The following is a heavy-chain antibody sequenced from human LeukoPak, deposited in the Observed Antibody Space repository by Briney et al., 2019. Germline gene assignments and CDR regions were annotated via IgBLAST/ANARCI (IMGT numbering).Heavy chain of an antibody. CDR1: GGTFSSYA. Sequence: ASVKVSCKASGGTFSSYAISWVRQAPGQGLEWMGRIIPILGIANYAQKFQGRVTITADKSTSTAYMELSSLRSEDTAVYYCARHIAVAGSGIDYWGQGTLVTVSS. CDR3: ARHIAVAGSGIDY. V-gene: IGHV1-69*04. CDR2: IIPILGIA. D-gene: IGHD6-19*01. J-gene: IGHJ4*02.